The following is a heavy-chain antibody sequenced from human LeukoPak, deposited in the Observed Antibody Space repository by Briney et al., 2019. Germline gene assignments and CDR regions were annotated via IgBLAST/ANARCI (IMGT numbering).Heavy chain of an antibody. CDR1: GFTFSSYG. Sequence: PGRALRLSCAASGFTFSSYGMHWVREAPGKGLEWVAVIWYDGSNIYYADSVKGRFTISRDNSKNTLYLQMNSLRAEDTAVYYCARDLRWSHYWYFDLWGRGTLVTVSS. V-gene: IGHV3-33*01. J-gene: IGHJ2*01. CDR2: IWYDGSNI. CDR3: ARDLRWSHYWYFDL. D-gene: IGHD2-15*01.